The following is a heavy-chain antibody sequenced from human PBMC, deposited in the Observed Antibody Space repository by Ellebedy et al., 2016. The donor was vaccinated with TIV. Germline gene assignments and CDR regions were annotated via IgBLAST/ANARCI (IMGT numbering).Heavy chain of an antibody. V-gene: IGHV5-51*01. Sequence: KVSXKGSGYSFTSYWIGWVRQMPGKGLEWMGIIYPGDSDTRYSPSFQGQVTISADKSISTAYLQWSSLKASDTAMYYCARRSWGSGSYEGAFDIWGQGTMVTVSS. J-gene: IGHJ3*02. D-gene: IGHD3-10*01. CDR3: ARRSWGSGSYEGAFDI. CDR1: GYSFTSYW. CDR2: IYPGDSDT.